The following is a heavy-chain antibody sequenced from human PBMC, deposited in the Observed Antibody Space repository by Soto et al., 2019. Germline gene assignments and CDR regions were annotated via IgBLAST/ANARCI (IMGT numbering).Heavy chain of an antibody. Sequence: QVQLVESGGGVVQPGRSLRLSCAASGFTFSSYGMHWVRQAPGKGLEWVAVISYDGSNKYYADSVKGRFTISRDNSKTTLYLQMNSLRAEDTAVYYCAKDQGYCSSTSCGDYWGQGTLVTVSS. CDR3: AKDQGYCSSTSCGDY. V-gene: IGHV3-30*18. D-gene: IGHD2-2*01. CDR2: ISYDGSNK. J-gene: IGHJ4*02. CDR1: GFTFSSYG.